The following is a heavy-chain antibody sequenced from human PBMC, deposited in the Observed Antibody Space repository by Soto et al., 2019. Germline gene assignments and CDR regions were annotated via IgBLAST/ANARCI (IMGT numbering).Heavy chain of an antibody. CDR2: IYRDGST. V-gene: IGHV3-53*01. CDR3: ARDSTFLYYGMDV. J-gene: IGHJ6*02. Sequence: SLRLSCAASGFSVSRNYMSWVRQAPGKGLEYIAVIYRDGSTYYADSVKGRFTISRGNSKNTLYLQMNSLRAEDTAVYWCARDSTFLYYGMDVWGQGATVTVSS. CDR1: GFSVSRNY. D-gene: IGHD3-16*01.